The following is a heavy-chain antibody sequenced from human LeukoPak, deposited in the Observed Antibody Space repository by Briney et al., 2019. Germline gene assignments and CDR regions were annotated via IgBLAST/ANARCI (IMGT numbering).Heavy chain of an antibody. D-gene: IGHD2-15*01. V-gene: IGHV4-39*01. CDR1: GGSISSSSYY. J-gene: IGHJ4*02. CDR2: IYYSGST. CDR3: ARQSCSGGSCYSDRGNFDY. Sequence: SETLSLTCTVSGGSISSSSYYWGWIRQPPGKGLEWIGNIYYSGSTYYNPSLKSRVTISVDTSKNQFSLRLSSVTAADTAVYYCARQSCSGGSCYSDRGNFDYWGQGTLVTVSS.